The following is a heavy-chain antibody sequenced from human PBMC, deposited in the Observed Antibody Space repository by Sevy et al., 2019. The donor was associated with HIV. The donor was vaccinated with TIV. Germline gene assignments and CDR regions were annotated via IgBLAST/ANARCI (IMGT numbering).Heavy chain of an antibody. CDR1: GFSFSNYW. Sequence: GGSLRLSCAASGFSFSNYWMSWVRQAPEKGLEWVANIKPDGSDKYYVDSVKGRFTISRDNAKNSLYLEMNSLRVEDTATYYCAAYGSGSPWKIFDYWGQGTLVTVSS. V-gene: IGHV3-7*01. D-gene: IGHD3-10*01. J-gene: IGHJ4*02. CDR3: AAYGSGSPWKIFDY. CDR2: IKPDGSDK.